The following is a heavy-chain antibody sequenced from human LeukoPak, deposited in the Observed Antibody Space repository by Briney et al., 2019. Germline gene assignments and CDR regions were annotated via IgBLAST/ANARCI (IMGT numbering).Heavy chain of an antibody. J-gene: IGHJ3*02. CDR2: IYYSGST. CDR3: ARGLLLGDAFDI. Sequence: SETLSLTCTVSGGSISSSSYYWGWIRQPPGKGLEWIGSIYYSGSTYYNPSLKSRVTISVDTSKNHFSLKLSSVTAADTAVYYCARGLLLGDAFDIWGQGTMVTVSS. V-gene: IGHV4-39*02. D-gene: IGHD2-21*01. CDR1: GGSISSSSYY.